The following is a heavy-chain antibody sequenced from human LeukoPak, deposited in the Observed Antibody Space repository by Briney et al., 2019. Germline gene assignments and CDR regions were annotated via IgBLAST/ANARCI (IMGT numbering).Heavy chain of an antibody. CDR2: IYASGNT. Sequence: ASETLSLTCTVSGGSISSYYWSWVRQPAGKGLEWIGRIYASGNTNYNPSLKGRVTMTVDTSKNQFSLNLSSVTAADTAVYYCARGRGSSWYYFDSWGQGTLVTVSS. CDR3: ARGRGSSWYYFDS. J-gene: IGHJ4*02. CDR1: GGSISSYY. V-gene: IGHV4-4*07. D-gene: IGHD6-13*01.